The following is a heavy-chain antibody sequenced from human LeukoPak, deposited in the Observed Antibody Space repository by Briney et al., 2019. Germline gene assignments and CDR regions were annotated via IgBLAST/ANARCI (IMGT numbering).Heavy chain of an antibody. CDR1: GGSISSSNYY. Sequence: SETLSLTCTVSGGSISSSNYYWGWIRQPPGKGLEWIGSIYYSGSTYYNPSLKSRVTISVDTSKNQFSLKLSSVTAADTAVYYCARGQRYSYYYYYGMDVWGQGTTVTVSS. CDR2: IYYSGST. V-gene: IGHV4-39*07. CDR3: ARGQRYSYYYYYGMDV. J-gene: IGHJ6*02. D-gene: IGHD5-18*01.